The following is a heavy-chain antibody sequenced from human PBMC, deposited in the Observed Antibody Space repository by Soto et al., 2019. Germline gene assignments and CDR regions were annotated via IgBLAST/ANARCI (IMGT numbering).Heavy chain of an antibody. D-gene: IGHD3-10*01. V-gene: IGHV4-34*01. CDR2: INHSGST. CDR3: ARSPYYYGSGSYYPYGMDV. J-gene: IGHJ6*02. Sequence: QVQLQQWGAGLLKPSETLSLTCAVYGGSFSGYYWSWIRQPPGKGLEWIGEINHSGSTNYNPSLKSRVTISVDTSKNQFSLKLSSVTAAATDVYYCARSPYYYGSGSYYPYGMDVWGQGTTVTVSS. CDR1: GGSFSGYY.